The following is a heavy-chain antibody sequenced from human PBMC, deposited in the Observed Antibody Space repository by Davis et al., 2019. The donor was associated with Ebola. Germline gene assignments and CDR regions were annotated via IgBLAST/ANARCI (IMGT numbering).Heavy chain of an antibody. J-gene: IGHJ1*01. CDR2: IIPIFGTA. CDR3: ASRSSGYYPPGFQQ. CDR1: GGTFRSYA. Sequence: SVKVSCKDSGGTFRSYAISWVRQAPGQGLELMGGIIPIFGTANYAQKFQGRVTITADESTSTAYMELSSLRSEDTAVYYCASRSSGYYPPGFQQWGQGTLVTVSS. V-gene: IGHV1-69*13. D-gene: IGHD3-22*01.